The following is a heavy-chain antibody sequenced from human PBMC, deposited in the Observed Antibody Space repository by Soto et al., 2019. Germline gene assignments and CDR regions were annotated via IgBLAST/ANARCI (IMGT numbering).Heavy chain of an antibody. V-gene: IGHV1-69*12. CDR2: IIPIFGTA. CDR3: AGSGSGVVVAASLGNVDY. CDR1: GGTFSSYA. J-gene: IGHJ4*02. D-gene: IGHD2-15*01. Sequence: QVQLVQSGAEVKKPGSSVKVSCKASGGTFSSYAISWVRQAPGQGLEWMGGIIPIFGTANYAQKFQGRVPINADXXTXTXXVELSSRRSEDTAVYYCAGSGSGVVVAASLGNVDYWGQGTLVTVSS.